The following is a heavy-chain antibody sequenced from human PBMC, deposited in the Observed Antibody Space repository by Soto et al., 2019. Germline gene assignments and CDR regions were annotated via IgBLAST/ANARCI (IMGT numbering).Heavy chain of an antibody. CDR2: ISGSGDNT. CDR1: GFTFSSYG. J-gene: IGHJ3*01. D-gene: IGHD5-12*01. V-gene: IGHV3-23*01. CDR3: VREGRGSFDF. Sequence: PGGSLRLSCAASGFTFSSYGMSWVRQAPGKGLEWVSGISGSGDNTYYADSVKGRFTISRDNSENTLSLQMSSLTADDTAIYYCVREGRGSFDFWGRGTMVTVSS.